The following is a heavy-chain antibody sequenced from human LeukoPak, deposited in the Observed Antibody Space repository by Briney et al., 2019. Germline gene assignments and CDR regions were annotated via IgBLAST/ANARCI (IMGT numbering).Heavy chain of an antibody. J-gene: IGHJ4*02. CDR2: ISRRSESI. Sequence: GGSLRLSCAASGLTFSSYSMNWVRQVPGKGLEWVSSISRRSESISYADSVKGRFTISRDNAKSSLYLQMNSLRAEDTAVYYCAVVGAPYYFDYWGQGTLVTVSS. D-gene: IGHD1-26*01. CDR1: GLTFSSYS. V-gene: IGHV3-21*06. CDR3: AVVGAPYYFDY.